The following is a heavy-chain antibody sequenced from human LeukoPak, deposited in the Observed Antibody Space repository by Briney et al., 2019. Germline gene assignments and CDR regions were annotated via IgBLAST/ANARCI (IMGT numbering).Heavy chain of an antibody. V-gene: IGHV3-7*01. CDR1: GFTFSNYW. CDR2: MNQDGSHI. J-gene: IGHJ4*02. D-gene: IGHD4-11*01. CDR3: ARDLVTTTVVPYDF. Sequence: GGSLRLSCAASGFTFSNYWMSWVRQAPGKGLEWLANMNQDGSHIYYVDSVKGRFTISRDNAKNSLYLQLDSLRAEDTAVYYCARDLVTTTVVPYDFWGQGTLVTVSS.